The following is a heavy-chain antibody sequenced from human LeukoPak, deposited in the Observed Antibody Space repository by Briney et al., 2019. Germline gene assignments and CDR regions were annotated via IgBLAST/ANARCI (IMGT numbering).Heavy chain of an antibody. V-gene: IGHV1-18*01. CDR3: ARLYDSSGYYSHSLDY. J-gene: IGHJ4*02. CDR2: ISAYNGNT. D-gene: IGHD3-22*01. CDR1: GYTFTSYG. Sequence: GASVKVSCKASGYTFTSYGISWVRQAPGQGLEWMGWISAYNGNTNYAQKLQGRVTMTTDTSTSTAYMELRSLRSDDTAVYYCARLYDSSGYYSHSLDYWGQGTLVTVSS.